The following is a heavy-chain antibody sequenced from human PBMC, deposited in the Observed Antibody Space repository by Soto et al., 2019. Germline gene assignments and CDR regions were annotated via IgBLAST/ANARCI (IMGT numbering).Heavy chain of an antibody. J-gene: IGHJ6*03. CDR3: ARGDYQDYYMDV. Sequence: ASVKVSCNASGDTFTSYGISWVGQAPGQGLEWMGWISAYNGNTNYAQKLQGRVTMTTDTSTSTAYMELRSLRSDATAVYYCARGDYQDYYMDVWRKATTVTV. CDR1: GDTFTSYG. CDR2: ISAYNGNT. D-gene: IGHD4-17*01. V-gene: IGHV1-18*01.